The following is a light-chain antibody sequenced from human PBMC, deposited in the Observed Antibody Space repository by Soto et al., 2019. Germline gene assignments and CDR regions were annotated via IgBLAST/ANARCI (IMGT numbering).Light chain of an antibody. CDR3: QQYGSSPRVT. V-gene: IGKV3-20*01. Sequence: EIVLTQSPGTLSLSPGERATLSCRASQSVSSSYLAWYQQKPGQAPRLLIYGASSRATGIPDRFSGSGSGTDFPLTISRLEPEYFAVYYCQQYGSSPRVTFGGGTKVEIK. J-gene: IGKJ4*01. CDR1: QSVSSSY. CDR2: GAS.